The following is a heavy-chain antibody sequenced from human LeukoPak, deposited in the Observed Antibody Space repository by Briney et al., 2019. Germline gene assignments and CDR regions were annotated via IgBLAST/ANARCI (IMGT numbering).Heavy chain of an antibody. Sequence: PSQTLSLTCAVSGGSISSGGYSWSWIRQPPGKGLEWIGYIYHSGSTYYNPSLKSRVTISVDRSKNQFSLKLSSVTAADTAVYYCARYSYGYLGIDYWGRGTLVTVSP. V-gene: IGHV4-30-2*01. D-gene: IGHD5-18*01. CDR3: ARYSYGYLGIDY. J-gene: IGHJ4*02. CDR1: GGSISSGGYS. CDR2: IYHSGST.